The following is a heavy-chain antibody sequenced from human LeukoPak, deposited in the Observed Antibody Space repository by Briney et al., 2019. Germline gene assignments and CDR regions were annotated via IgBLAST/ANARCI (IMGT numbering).Heavy chain of an antibody. V-gene: IGHV1-2*06. CDR3: ARVTSFDAFDI. D-gene: IGHD2-2*01. Sequence: ASVKVSCKASGYTFTGYYMHWVRQAPGQGLEWMGRINPNSGGTNYAQKFQGRVTMTRDTSISTVYMELSRLRSDDTAVYYCARVTSFDAFDIWGQRTMVTVSS. CDR1: GYTFTGYY. CDR2: INPNSGGT. J-gene: IGHJ3*02.